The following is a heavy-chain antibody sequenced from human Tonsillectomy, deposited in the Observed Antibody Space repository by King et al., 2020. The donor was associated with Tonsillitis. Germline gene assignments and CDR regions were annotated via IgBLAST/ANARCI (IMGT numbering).Heavy chain of an antibody. J-gene: IGHJ4*02. Sequence: VQLVESGGGLVQPGGSLRLSCAASGFTFSNYAMHWVRQAPGKGLEYVSAISSNGGNTYYANSVEGRFTISRDNSKNTVFLQMGRLRAEDMAVYYCACNYETSCYAVFDYWGQGTLVTVSS. CDR3: ACNYETSCYAVFDY. V-gene: IGHV3-64*01. D-gene: IGHD3-22*01. CDR1: GFTFSNYA. CDR2: ISSNGGNT.